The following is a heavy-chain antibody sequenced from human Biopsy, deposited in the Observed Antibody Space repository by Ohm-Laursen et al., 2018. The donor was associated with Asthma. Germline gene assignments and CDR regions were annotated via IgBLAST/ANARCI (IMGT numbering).Heavy chain of an antibody. CDR3: VRDGTDDAFDI. Sequence: SLRLSCTAFGFSFSNFAIHWVRQAPGKGLEWVGVISKGASTQDYADSVKGRFTMARDNSKNTLDLQMNSLREEDTAVYYCVRDGTDDAFDIWGQGTVVSVSS. CDR1: GFSFSNFA. D-gene: IGHD1-1*01. J-gene: IGHJ3*02. V-gene: IGHV3-30*01. CDR2: ISKGASTQ.